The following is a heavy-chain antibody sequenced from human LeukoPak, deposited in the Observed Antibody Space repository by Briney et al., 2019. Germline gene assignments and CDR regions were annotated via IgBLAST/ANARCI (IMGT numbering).Heavy chain of an antibody. CDR3: ARDDIIVGATTLDY. CDR2: ISSDGSNK. D-gene: IGHD1-26*01. V-gene: IGHV3-30*04. Sequence: GGSLRLSCEASGFIFSTYAMHWVRQAPGKGLEWLAVISSDGSNKYHVDSVKGRFTISRDNSKNTLYLEMDSVRLGDTAVYYCARDDIIVGATTLDYWGQGTLVTVSS. CDR1: GFIFSTYA. J-gene: IGHJ4*02.